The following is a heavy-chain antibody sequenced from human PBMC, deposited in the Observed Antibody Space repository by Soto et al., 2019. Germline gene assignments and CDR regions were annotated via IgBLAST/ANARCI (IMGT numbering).Heavy chain of an antibody. CDR3: ARTIAAAGPVLTVRGPVYYYYMDV. V-gene: IGHV4-59*01. CDR1: GGSMSSYY. J-gene: IGHJ6*03. D-gene: IGHD6-13*01. CDR2: IYYSGST. Sequence: SGTLSLTCTVSGGSMSSYYWSWIRQPPGNGLEWIGYIYYSGSTNYNPSLKSRVTISVDTSKNQFSLKLSSVTAADTAVYYCARTIAAAGPVLTVRGPVYYYYMDVWGKGTTVTVSS.